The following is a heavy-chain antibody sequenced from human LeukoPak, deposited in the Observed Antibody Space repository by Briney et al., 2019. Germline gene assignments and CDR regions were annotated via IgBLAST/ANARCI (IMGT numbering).Heavy chain of an antibody. J-gene: IGHJ4*02. CDR2: IYHSGST. CDR3: ARCIVGATVFDY. D-gene: IGHD1-26*01. V-gene: IGHV4-38-2*02. Sequence: PSETLSLTCTVSGYSISSGYYWGWIRQPPGKGLEWIGSIYHSGSTYYNPSLKSRVTISVDTSKNQFSLKLSSVTAADTAVYYCARCIVGATVFDYWGQGTLVTVSS. CDR1: GYSISSGYY.